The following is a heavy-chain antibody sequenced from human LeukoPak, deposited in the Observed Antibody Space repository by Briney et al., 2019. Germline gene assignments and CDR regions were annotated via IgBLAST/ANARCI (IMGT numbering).Heavy chain of an antibody. CDR3: AKDPYSGSYGHAFDI. CDR2: IKEDGSEK. Sequence: GGSLRLSCTASGFTFSSYWMSWVRQAPGKGLEWVANIKEDGSEKYYVDSVKGRFTISRDNSKNTLYLQMNSLRAEDTAVYYCAKDPYSGSYGHAFDIWGQGTMVTVSS. V-gene: IGHV3-7*03. J-gene: IGHJ3*02. D-gene: IGHD1-26*01. CDR1: GFTFSSYW.